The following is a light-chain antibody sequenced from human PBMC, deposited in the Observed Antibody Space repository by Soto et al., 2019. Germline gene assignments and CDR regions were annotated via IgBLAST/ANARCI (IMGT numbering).Light chain of an antibody. J-gene: IGLJ1*01. V-gene: IGLV1-44*01. CDR2: SNH. CDR1: ISNIGSNT. Sequence: SVLNQPPSASGTRGQRVNIACSVSISNIGSNTVNLYRQLPGTAPKLLMYSNHQRPSGVPDRFSGSKSGTSASLAINGRQSEDEADYYCGTCDASLTALYVFGTGTKATV. CDR3: GTCDASLTALYV.